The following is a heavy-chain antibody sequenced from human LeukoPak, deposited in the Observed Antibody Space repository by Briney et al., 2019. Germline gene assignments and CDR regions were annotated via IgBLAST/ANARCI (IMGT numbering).Heavy chain of an antibody. CDR2: ITYDGITT. CDR3: VKEQSLGNYRTADF. Sequence: QPGTSLRLSCAASGFTLSSCGMPWVRQAPGKGLEWVAVITYDGITTYFDDSVKGRFTISRDTSKSMLYLQMNSLRPEDTAVYYCVKEQSLGNYRTADFWGQGTLVTVSS. D-gene: IGHD3-10*01. J-gene: IGHJ4*02. CDR1: GFTLSSCG. V-gene: IGHV3-30*18.